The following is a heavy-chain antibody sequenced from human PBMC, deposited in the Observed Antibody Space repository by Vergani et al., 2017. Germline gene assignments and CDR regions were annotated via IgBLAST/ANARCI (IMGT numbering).Heavy chain of an antibody. V-gene: IGHV2-5*02. D-gene: IGHD2-15*01. CDR3: AHRMDCSGGSCYSLDWFDP. Sequence: QITLKESGPTLVKPTQTLTLTCTFSGFSLSTSGVGVGWIRQPPGKALEWLALIYWDDDKRYSPSLKSSLTITKDTSKNQVVRTMTNMDPVDTATYYCAHRMDCSGGSCYSLDWFDPWGQGTLVTVSS. J-gene: IGHJ5*02. CDR2: IYWDDDK. CDR1: GFSLSTSGVG.